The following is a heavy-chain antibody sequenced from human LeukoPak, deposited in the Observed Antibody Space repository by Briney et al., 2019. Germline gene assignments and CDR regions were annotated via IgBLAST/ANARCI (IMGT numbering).Heavy chain of an antibody. D-gene: IGHD1-26*01. J-gene: IGHJ4*02. CDR3: ARERGRGRDSPWFDY. Sequence: GGSLRLSCAASGFTFSSYGMHWVRQAPGKGLEWVAVISYDGSNKYYADSVKGRFTISRDNSKNTLDLQMTGLRAEDTAVYYCARERGRGRDSPWFDYWGQGTLVTVSS. V-gene: IGHV3-30*03. CDR1: GFTFSSYG. CDR2: ISYDGSNK.